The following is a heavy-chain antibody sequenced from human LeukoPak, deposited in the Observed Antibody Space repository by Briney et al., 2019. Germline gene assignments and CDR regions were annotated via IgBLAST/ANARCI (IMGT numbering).Heavy chain of an antibody. Sequence: GGSLRLSCAASGFTVSSNYMSWVRQAPGKGLEWVSVIYSGGSTYYADSVKGRFTISRDNSKNTLYLQMNSLRAEDTAVYYCAKDPTHYRVWDYYETIGLSYWGQGTLVTVSS. CDR1: GFTVSSNY. V-gene: IGHV3-53*05. D-gene: IGHD3-22*01. J-gene: IGHJ4*02. CDR2: IYSGGST. CDR3: AKDPTHYRVWDYYETIGLSY.